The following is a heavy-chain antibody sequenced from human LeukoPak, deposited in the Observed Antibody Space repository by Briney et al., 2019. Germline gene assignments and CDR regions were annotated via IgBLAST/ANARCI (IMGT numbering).Heavy chain of an antibody. D-gene: IGHD2-2*02. CDR2: ISAYNGNT. V-gene: IGHV1-18*01. CDR1: GYTFTSCG. CDR3: ARDGTYVVPAAISRSYYYYMDV. Sequence: GASVKVSCKASGYTFTSCGFSWVRQAPGQGLEWMGWISAYNGNTNYAQKLQGRVTMTTDTSTSTAYMELRSLRSGDTAVYYCARDGTYVVPAAISRSYYYYMDVWGKGTMVTVSS. J-gene: IGHJ6*03.